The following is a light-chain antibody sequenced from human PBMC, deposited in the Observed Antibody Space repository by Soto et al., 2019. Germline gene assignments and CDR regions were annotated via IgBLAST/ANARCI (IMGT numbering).Light chain of an antibody. CDR3: QQSYSTWT. CDR1: QSIISY. V-gene: IGKV1-39*01. Sequence: DIQMTQSPSSLSAPVGDRVTITCRASQSIISYLNWYQQKPGKAPKLLIYAASSLQSGVPSRFSGSGSGTDFTLTISSLQPEDFATYYCQQSYSTWTFGQGTKVDIK. CDR2: AAS. J-gene: IGKJ1*01.